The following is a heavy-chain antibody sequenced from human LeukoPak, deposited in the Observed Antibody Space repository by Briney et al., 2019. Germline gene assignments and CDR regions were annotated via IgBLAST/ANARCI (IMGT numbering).Heavy chain of an antibody. CDR3: ARAPRGFCSGGSCFDF. CDR2: INPNSGGT. J-gene: IGHJ4*02. CDR1: GYTFTGYY. D-gene: IGHD2-15*01. Sequence: ASVKVSCKASGYTFTGYYMHWVRQAPGQGLEWMGWINPNSGGTNYAQKFQGRVTMTRDTSISTAYMELSRLRSDDTAVYYCARAPRGFCSGGSCFDFWGQGTLVTVSS. V-gene: IGHV1-2*02.